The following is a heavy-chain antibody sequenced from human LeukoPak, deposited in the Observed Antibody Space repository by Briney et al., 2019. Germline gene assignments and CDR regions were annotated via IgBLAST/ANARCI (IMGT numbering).Heavy chain of an antibody. Sequence: GGSLRLSCGASGFTFSSYSMNWVRQAPGKGLEWVSSISSSSSYIYYADSVKGRFTISRDNAKNSLYLQMNSLRAEDTAVYYCAIGYSSWDYYYGMDVWGQGTTVTVSS. CDR3: AIGYSSWDYYYGMDV. V-gene: IGHV3-21*01. J-gene: IGHJ6*02. CDR2: ISSSSSYI. CDR1: GFTFSSYS. D-gene: IGHD6-13*01.